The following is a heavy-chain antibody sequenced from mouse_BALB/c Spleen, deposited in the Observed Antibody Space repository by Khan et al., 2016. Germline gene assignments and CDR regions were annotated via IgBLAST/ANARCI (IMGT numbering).Heavy chain of an antibody. CDR1: GYSITSDYA. Sequence: EVKLLESGPGLVKPSQSLSLTCTVTGYSITSDYAWNWIRQFPGNKLEWMGYIRYSGSTSYNPSLKSRISITRDTSKNQFFLQLNSVTTEDTATXYCSSRNWDVDYWGQGTTLTVSS. D-gene: IGHD4-1*02. J-gene: IGHJ2*01. CDR2: IRYSGST. V-gene: IGHV3-2*02. CDR3: SSRNWDVDY.